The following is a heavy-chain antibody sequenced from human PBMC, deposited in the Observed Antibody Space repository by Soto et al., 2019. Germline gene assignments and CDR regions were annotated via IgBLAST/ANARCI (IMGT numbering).Heavy chain of an antibody. J-gene: IGHJ4*02. CDR2: ISGSGSST. CDR3: VKEWTTRRAFDY. CDR1: TFKFGSYA. Sequence: PGGSLRLSCAAATFKFGSYALSLVRQAPGKGLEWVSSISGSGSSTFYADSVKGLVTISRATSENTVYLQMNSLSIEDPAKYCRVKEWTTRRAFDYWGQGAQVTVSS. V-gene: IGHV3-23*01.